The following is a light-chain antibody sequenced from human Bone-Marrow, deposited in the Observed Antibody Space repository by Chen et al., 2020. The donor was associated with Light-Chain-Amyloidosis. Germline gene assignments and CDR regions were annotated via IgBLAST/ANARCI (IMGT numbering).Light chain of an antibody. J-gene: IGLJ3*02. CDR3: QACTGSSQGV. V-gene: IGLV6-57*01. Sequence: NFMLTQPHSVSESPGKTVIISCTRSSGSIATNYVQWYQQRPGSSPTTVIYEDDQRPSGIPDRFSGYLDRSSNYASLTSAGLKTEDEADDYCQACTGSSQGVFGGGTKLTVL. CDR2: EDD. CDR1: SGSIATNY.